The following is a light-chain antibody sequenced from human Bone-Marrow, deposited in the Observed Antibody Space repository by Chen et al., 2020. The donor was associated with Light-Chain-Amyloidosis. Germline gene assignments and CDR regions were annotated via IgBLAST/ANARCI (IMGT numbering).Light chain of an antibody. Sequence: QTALTQPASVSGSPGQSITISCTGTSSDVGGDNHVSWYQQHPDKAPKLMIYEVTIRPSWVPDRFAGSKSDNTASLTSSGLQTEDEADYFGSSYTITNSLVFGSGTRVTVL. J-gene: IGLJ1*01. CDR2: EVT. CDR1: SSDVGGDNH. CDR3: SSYTITNSLV. V-gene: IGLV2-14*01.